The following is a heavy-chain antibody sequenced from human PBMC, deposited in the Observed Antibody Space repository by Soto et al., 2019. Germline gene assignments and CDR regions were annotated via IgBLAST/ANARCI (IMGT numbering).Heavy chain of an antibody. CDR3: ASHETKDDAFDI. Sequence: QVQLQESGPGLVKPLETLSLTCAVSGGSVSSSTYHWGWVRQPPGKGLEWIGSINDSGRTYYSPSLKSRVTISVDTSKNEFSLKETSVTASDTAVYYCASHETKDDAFDIWGQGTMVTVSS. CDR1: GGSVSSSTYH. CDR2: INDSGRT. J-gene: IGHJ3*02. V-gene: IGHV4-39*01.